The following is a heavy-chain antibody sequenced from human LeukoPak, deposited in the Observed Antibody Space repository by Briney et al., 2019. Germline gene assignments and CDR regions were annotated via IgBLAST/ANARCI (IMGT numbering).Heavy chain of an antibody. D-gene: IGHD5-18*01. J-gene: IGHJ4*02. V-gene: IGHV3-30*04. Sequence: GGSLRLSCAASGFTFSRFAMHWVRQAPDKGLEWVAVISYDGSNKYYADSVKGRFTISRDNSKNTVFLQMNSLRPEDTAVYYCVRGGGPDTAMNLDYWGQGTLVTVSS. CDR3: VRGGGPDTAMNLDY. CDR2: ISYDGSNK. CDR1: GFTFSRFA.